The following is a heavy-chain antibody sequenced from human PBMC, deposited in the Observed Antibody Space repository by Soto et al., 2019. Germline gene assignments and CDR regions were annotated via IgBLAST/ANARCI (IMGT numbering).Heavy chain of an antibody. J-gene: IGHJ6*02. D-gene: IGHD3-22*01. Sequence: PGGSLRLSCEASGFSFSRYNMNWVRQAPGKGLEWVAYISSSGVTKYYADSVKGRFTISRDNANNSLSLQLNSLRDEDTAVYYCARDGGLIDGKNGMDVWGQGTTVTVSS. V-gene: IGHV3-48*02. CDR3: ARDGGLIDGKNGMDV. CDR2: ISSSGVTK. CDR1: GFSFSRYN.